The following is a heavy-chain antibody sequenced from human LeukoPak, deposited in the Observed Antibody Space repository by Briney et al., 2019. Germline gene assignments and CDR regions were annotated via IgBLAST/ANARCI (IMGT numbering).Heavy chain of an antibody. CDR1: GYTFTSYY. CDR2: INPSGGST. CDR3: ARDGVKFDWLSNAEPNWFDP. Sequence: ASVKVSCKASGYTFTSYYMHWVRQAPGQGLEWMGIINPSGGSTSYAQKFQGRVTMTRDTSTSTVYMELSSLRSEDTAVYYCARDGVKFDWLSNAEPNWFDPWGQGTLVTVSS. J-gene: IGHJ5*02. D-gene: IGHD3-9*01. V-gene: IGHV1-46*01.